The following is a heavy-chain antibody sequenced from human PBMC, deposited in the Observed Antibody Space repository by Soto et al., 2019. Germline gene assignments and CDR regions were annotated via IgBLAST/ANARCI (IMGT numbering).Heavy chain of an antibody. J-gene: IGHJ3*02. CDR1: GFTFSSYW. CDR3: ARENRDIVVVVAAPDAFDI. Sequence: AXGSLRLSCAASGFTFSSYWMSWVRQAPGKGLEWVANIKQDGSEKYYVDSVKGRFTISRDNAKNSLYLQMNSLRAEDTAVYYCARENRDIVVVVAAPDAFDIWGQGKMVTVSS. CDR2: IKQDGSEK. D-gene: IGHD2-15*01. V-gene: IGHV3-7*01.